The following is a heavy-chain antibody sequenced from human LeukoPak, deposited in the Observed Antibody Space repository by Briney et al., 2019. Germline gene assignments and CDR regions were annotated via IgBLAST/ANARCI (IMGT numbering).Heavy chain of an antibody. CDR1: GFTFSSSP. CDR3: ARGGNPIYYYYLDV. D-gene: IGHD1-1*01. Sequence: GGSLRLSCAASGFTFSSSPMHWVRQGPGKGLEGVAVISYGGNNEDYADSAKGRFTISRDNSKNTLYLQMNSLRAEDTAVYHCARGGNPIYYYYLDVWGKGTTVTVSS. V-gene: IGHV3-30-3*01. CDR2: ISYGGNNE. J-gene: IGHJ6*03.